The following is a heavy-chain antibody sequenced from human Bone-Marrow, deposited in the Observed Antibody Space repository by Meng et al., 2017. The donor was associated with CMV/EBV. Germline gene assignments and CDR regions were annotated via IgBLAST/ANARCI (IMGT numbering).Heavy chain of an antibody. Sequence: SETLSLTCTVSGGYISSSSYYWGWIRQPPGKGLEWIGSIYYSGSTYYNPSLKSRVTISVDTSKNQFTLKLSSVTAADTAVYYCARAYSSSWYGHYYYYYGMDVWGQGTTVTVSS. CDR1: GGYISSSSYY. CDR2: IYYSGST. J-gene: IGHJ6*02. CDR3: ARAYSSSWYGHYYYYYGMDV. V-gene: IGHV4-39*06. D-gene: IGHD6-13*01.